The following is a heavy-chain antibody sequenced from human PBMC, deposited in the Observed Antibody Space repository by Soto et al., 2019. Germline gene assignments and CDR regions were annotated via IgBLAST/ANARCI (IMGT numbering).Heavy chain of an antibody. CDR1: GISLSTSGVG. Sequence: SGPTLVNPTQTLTLTCTLSGISLSTSGVGLGWIRQTPGKALEWLALVYWNDDKHYSPSLKSRLTITKDTSKNQAILTMTNMDPVDTATYYCARGLATLPVFAFDIWGQGTVVTVSS. CDR3: ARGLATLPVFAFDI. J-gene: IGHJ3*02. CDR2: VYWNDDK. D-gene: IGHD1-1*01. V-gene: IGHV2-5*01.